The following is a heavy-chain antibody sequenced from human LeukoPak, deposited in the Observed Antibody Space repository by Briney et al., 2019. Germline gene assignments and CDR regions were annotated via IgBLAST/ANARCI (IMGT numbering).Heavy chain of an antibody. D-gene: IGHD6-13*01. V-gene: IGHV4-61*02. CDR3: ARDLGYSSSPNWFDP. J-gene: IGHJ5*02. Sequence: SETLSLTCTVSGGSISGGGYYWSWIRQPAGKGLEWIGRIYTSGNTNYNPSLKSRVTISVDTSKNQFSLKLSSVTAADTAVYYCARDLGYSSSPNWFDPWGQGTLVTVSS. CDR1: GGSISGGGYY. CDR2: IYTSGNT.